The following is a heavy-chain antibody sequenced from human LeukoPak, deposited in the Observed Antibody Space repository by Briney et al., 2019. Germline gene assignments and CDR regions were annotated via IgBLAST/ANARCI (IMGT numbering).Heavy chain of an antibody. D-gene: IGHD2-15*01. CDR2: INTDESKI. V-gene: IGHV3-74*01. CDR1: GFTFSSHW. J-gene: IGHJ4*02. CDR3: ARGGLFKYFFDY. Sequence: GSLRLSCAASGFTFSSHWMHWVRQTPGKGLVWVSRINTDESKINHADSVKGRFTISRDNAKNMIYLQMNSLRAEDTAVYYCARGGLFKYFFDYWGQGTPVTVSS.